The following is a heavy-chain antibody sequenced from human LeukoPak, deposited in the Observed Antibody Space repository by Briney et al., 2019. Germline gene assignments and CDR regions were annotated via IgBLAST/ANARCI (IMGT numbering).Heavy chain of an antibody. CDR2: IYYSGST. V-gene: IGHV4-59*01. D-gene: IGHD1-26*01. Sequence: PSETLSLTCSVSGGSISSYYWSWIRQPPGKGLEWIGYIYYSGSTNYNPSLKSRVTISVDTSKNQFSLKLSSVTAADTAVYYCARASGSGSYWVYWGQGTLVTVSS. J-gene: IGHJ4*02. CDR1: GGSISSYY. CDR3: ARASGSGSYWVY.